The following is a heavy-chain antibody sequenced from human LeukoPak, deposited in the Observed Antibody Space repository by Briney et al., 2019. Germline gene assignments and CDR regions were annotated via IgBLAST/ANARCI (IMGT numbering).Heavy chain of an antibody. D-gene: IGHD6-19*01. CDR1: GFTFSRHN. J-gene: IGHJ6*03. CDR3: ARDAQWLVPAGYYYYMDV. CDR2: ISSRSSYI. Sequence: PGGSLRLSCAGSGFTFSRHNMNWSRQAPGKGLERVSCISSRSSYIIYAASVKGSFTISRDNAKNSLYLQMNSLGAEDTAVYYCARDAQWLVPAGYYYYMDVWGKGTTVTVSS. V-gene: IGHV3-21*01.